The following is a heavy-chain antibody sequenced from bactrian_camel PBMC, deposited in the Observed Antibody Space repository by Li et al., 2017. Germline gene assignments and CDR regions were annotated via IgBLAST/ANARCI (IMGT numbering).Heavy chain of an antibody. J-gene: IGHJ4*01. CDR1: GFTFSTYY. V-gene: IGHV3S40*01. CDR2: VTTLGRPT. Sequence: VQLVESGGGSVQAGGSLRLSCAASGFTFSTYYMSWVRQAPGKQLEGIAGVTTLGRPTDVADSVKGRFTITQGDNKNTVYLQMDNLKPEDTALYRCVVTPSEHGNWYLRHQKRFPDCVGLNGYGYWGQGTQVTVS. D-gene: IGHD6*01. CDR3: VVTPSEHGNWYLRHQKRFPDCVGLNGYGY.